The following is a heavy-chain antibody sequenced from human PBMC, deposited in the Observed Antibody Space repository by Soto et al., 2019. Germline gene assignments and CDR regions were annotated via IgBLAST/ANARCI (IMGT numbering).Heavy chain of an antibody. J-gene: IGHJ6*02. Sequence: ASVKVSCKTSGYDFTAYDINWVRQASGQGLEWMGWMNPINGATGSARRFQGRVSMTRNTATGTAYLELTSLRSDDTGVYYCGRGPSPRGPAGGTPYYYGMGVWGQGTTVTVSS. CDR2: MNPINGAT. V-gene: IGHV1-8*02. CDR3: GRGPSPRGPAGGTPYYYGMGV. D-gene: IGHD2-2*01. CDR1: GYDFTAYD.